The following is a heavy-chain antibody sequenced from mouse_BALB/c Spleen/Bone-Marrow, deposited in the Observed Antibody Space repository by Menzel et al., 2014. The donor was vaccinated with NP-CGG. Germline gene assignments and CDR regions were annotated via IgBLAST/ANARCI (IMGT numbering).Heavy chain of an antibody. CDR1: GFTFSSYA. D-gene: IGHD2-4*01. J-gene: IGHJ4*01. Sequence: EVKLVESGGGLVKPGGSLKLSCAASGFTFSSYAMSWVRQSPEKRLEWAAEISSGGSYTYYPDTVTGRFTISRDNAKNTLYLEMSSLRSEDTAMYYCAREGLRRRAAMDYWGQGTSVTVSS. CDR3: AREGLRRRAAMDY. V-gene: IGHV5-9-4*01. CDR2: ISSGGSYT.